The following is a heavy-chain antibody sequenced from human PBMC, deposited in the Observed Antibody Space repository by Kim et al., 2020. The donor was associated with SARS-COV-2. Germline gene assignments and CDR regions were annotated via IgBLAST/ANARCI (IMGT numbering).Heavy chain of an antibody. V-gene: IGHV3-53*01. CDR3: ARAPPVLLWFEGLNYYYYGMDV. CDR1: GFTVSSNY. Sequence: GGSLRLSCAASGFTVSSNYMSWVRQAPGKGLEWVSVIYSGGSTYYADSVKGRFTISRDNSKNTLYLQMNSLRAEDTAVYYCARAPPVLLWFEGLNYYYYGMDVWGQGTTVTVSS. D-gene: IGHD3-10*01. CDR2: IYSGGST. J-gene: IGHJ6*02.